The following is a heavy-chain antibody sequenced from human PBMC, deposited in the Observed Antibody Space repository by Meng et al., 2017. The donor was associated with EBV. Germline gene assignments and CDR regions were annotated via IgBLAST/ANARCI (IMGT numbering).Heavy chain of an antibody. CDR1: GGSISSSNW. CDR2: IYHSGST. V-gene: IGHV4-4*02. CDR3: ARDRGGYYDSSGYYAD. D-gene: IGHD3-22*01. J-gene: IGHJ1*01. Sequence: QVQLQESGPGLVKPSGXLSFICAVSGGSISSSNWWSWVRQPPGKGLEWIGEIYHSGSTNYNPSLKSRVTISVEKSKNQFSLKLSSVTAADTAVYYCARDRGGYYDSSGYYADWGQGTLVTSPQ.